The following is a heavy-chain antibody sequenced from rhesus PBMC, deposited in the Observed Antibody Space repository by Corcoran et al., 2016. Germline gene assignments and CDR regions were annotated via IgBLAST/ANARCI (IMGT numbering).Heavy chain of an antibody. V-gene: IGHV4-80*01. J-gene: IGHJ6*01. Sequence: QVQLQESGPGLVKPSETLSLTCAVSGGSFSSYWWTWIRQPPGKGLERIGEINGNGESTNYTPSLKSRVTISKDASKNQLSLKLSSVTAADTAVYYCARDRKVVLTAPRNYGLDSWGQGVVVTVSS. CDR1: GGSFSSYW. CDR2: INGNGEST. CDR3: ARDRKVVLTAPRNYGLDS. D-gene: IGHD2-15*01.